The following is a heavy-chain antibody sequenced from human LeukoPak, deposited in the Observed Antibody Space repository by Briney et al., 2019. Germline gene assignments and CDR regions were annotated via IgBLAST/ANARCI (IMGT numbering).Heavy chain of an antibody. CDR2: IYYSGST. CDR1: GGSISSSSYY. CDR3: ARCHPLYSSGRHFDY. Sequence: SETLSLTCTVSGGSISSSSYYWGWIRQPPGKGLEWIGYIYYSGSTNYNPSLKSRVTISVDTSKNQFSLKLSSVTAADTAVYYCARCHPLYSSGRHFDYWGQGTLVTVSS. V-gene: IGHV4-61*05. J-gene: IGHJ4*02. D-gene: IGHD6-19*01.